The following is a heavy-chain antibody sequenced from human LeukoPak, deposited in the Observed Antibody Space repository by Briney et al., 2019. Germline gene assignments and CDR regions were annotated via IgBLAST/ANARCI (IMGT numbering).Heavy chain of an antibody. Sequence: SETLSLTCTVFGGSISSSTHYWGSIRQPPGKGLEWIGNIYYRGSTYYNPSLKSRVTISVDTSKNQFSLKLTSVSAADTAVYYCARAANYYDILCQYWGQGTLVTVSS. CDR3: ARAANYYDILCQY. V-gene: IGHV4-39*07. CDR2: IYYRGST. CDR1: GGSISSSTHY. D-gene: IGHD3-22*01. J-gene: IGHJ1*01.